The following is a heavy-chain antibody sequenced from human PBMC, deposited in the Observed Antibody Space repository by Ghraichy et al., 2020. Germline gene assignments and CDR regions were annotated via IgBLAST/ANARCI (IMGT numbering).Heavy chain of an antibody. D-gene: IGHD3-3*01. Sequence: SETLSLTCNVSGVSITRRSYYWGWIRQSPGKGLEWIGTVSNIGNTYYTLSLKNRVAISIDASKDQFSLRLSSVTAADTAVYYCARHGDYDLWSGYYGGDFDYWGQGTLVTVSS. J-gene: IGHJ4*02. CDR2: VSNIGNT. CDR1: GVSITRRSYY. V-gene: IGHV4-39*01. CDR3: ARHGDYDLWSGYYGGDFDY.